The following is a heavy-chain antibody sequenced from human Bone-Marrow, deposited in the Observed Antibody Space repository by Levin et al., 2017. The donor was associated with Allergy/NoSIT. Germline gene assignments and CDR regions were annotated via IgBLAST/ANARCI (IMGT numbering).Heavy chain of an antibody. CDR3: ARGGSGSNDY. V-gene: IGHV1-2*02. Sequence: ASVKVSCTISGYTXXDXYIHXVXXXXXXGLEWMGWINPKRGDTNLGQNFHGRVVLSRNTSMNTAYMELGRLRSDDTALYYCARGGSGSNDYWGQGTQVIVSS. D-gene: IGHD1-26*01. J-gene: IGHJ4*02. CDR2: INPKRGDT. CDR1: GYTXXDXY.